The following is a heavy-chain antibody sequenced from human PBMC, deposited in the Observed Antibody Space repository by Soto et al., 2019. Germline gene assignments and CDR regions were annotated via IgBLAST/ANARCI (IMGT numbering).Heavy chain of an antibody. V-gene: IGHV2-5*02. J-gene: IGHJ6*02. CDR1: GFSVSTSGVG. CDR3: AHKGGRGAGMEV. CDR2: IYWDNDK. D-gene: IGHD2-15*01. Sequence: SGPTLVNPTQTLTLTCTFSGFSVSTSGVGVAWIRQSPGKALEWLALIYWDNDKRYSPFLQSRVTITKDTSKNQVVLTMTNMDPVDTATYYCAHKGGRGAGMEVWGQGTTVTVSS.